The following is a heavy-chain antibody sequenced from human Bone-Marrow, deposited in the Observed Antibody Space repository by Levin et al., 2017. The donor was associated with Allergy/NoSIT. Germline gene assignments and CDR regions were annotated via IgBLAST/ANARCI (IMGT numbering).Heavy chain of an antibody. CDR3: AKSGSGSYYTFDY. J-gene: IGHJ4*02. D-gene: IGHD3-10*01. V-gene: IGHV3-9*01. CDR2: ISWNSGSI. Sequence: GGSLRLSCAASGFTFDDYAMHWVRQAPGKGLEWVSGISWNSGSIGYADSVKGRFTISRDNAKNSLYLQMNSLRAEDTALYYCAKSGSGSYYTFDYWGQGTLVTVSS. CDR1: GFTFDDYA.